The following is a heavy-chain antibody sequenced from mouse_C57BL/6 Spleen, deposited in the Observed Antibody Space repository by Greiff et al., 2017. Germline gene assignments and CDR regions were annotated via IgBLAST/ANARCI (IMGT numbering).Heavy chain of an antibody. D-gene: IGHD2-3*01. CDR2: IHPNSGST. CDR3: ARHGYYENFDY. Sequence: QVQLQQPGAELVKPGASVKLSCKASGYTFTSYWMHWVKQRPGQGLEWIGMIHPNSGSTNYNEKFKSKDTLTVDKSSSTAYMQLSSLTSEDSAVYYCARHGYYENFDYWGQGTTLTVSS. V-gene: IGHV1-64*01. CDR1: GYTFTSYW. J-gene: IGHJ2*01.